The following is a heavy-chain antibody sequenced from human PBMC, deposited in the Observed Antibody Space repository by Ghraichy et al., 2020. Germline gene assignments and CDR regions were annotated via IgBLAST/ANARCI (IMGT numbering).Heavy chain of an antibody. J-gene: IGHJ4*02. D-gene: IGHD5-24*01. V-gene: IGHV4-34*01. Sequence: SETLSLTCAVYGGSFSGYYWSWIRQPPGKGLEWIGEINHSGSTNYNPSLKSRVTISVDTSKNQFSLKLSSVTAADTAVYYCARGGYNMGPGYWGQGTLVTVSS. CDR1: GGSFSGYY. CDR3: ARGGYNMGPGY. CDR2: INHSGST.